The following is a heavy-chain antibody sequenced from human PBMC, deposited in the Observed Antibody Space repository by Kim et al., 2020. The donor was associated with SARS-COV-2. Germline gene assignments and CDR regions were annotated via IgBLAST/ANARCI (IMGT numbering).Heavy chain of an antibody. J-gene: IGHJ4*02. V-gene: IGHV3-66*01. D-gene: IGHD2-15*01. Sequence: ADSVKGRLRSSRDDSNNTVYLQMNSLRADDTAVYYCARGTGSGSFDFRGQGTLVTVSS. CDR3: ARGTGSGSFDF.